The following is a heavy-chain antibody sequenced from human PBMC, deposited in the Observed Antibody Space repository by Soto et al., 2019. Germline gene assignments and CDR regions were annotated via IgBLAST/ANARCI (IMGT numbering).Heavy chain of an antibody. J-gene: IGHJ3*02. Sequence: QVQLQESGPGLVKPSQTLSLTCTVSGGSISSGGYYWSWIRQHPGKGLEWIGYIYYSGSTYYNPSLKSRVTISVDTSKNQFSLKRSSVTAADTAVYYCARDLSGPYCSGGRCYSGAFDIWGQGTMVTVSS. V-gene: IGHV4-31*03. D-gene: IGHD2-15*01. CDR3: ARDLSGPYCSGGRCYSGAFDI. CDR2: IYYSGST. CDR1: GGSISSGGYY.